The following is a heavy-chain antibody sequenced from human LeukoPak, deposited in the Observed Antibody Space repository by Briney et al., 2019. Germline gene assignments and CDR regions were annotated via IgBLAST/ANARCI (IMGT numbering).Heavy chain of an antibody. CDR3: ARAGVELWFGDLYYFDY. V-gene: IGHV1-3*03. D-gene: IGHD3-10*01. Sequence: ASVKVFCKASGYTFTSYAMHWVRQAPGQRLEWMGWINAGNGNTKYSQEFQGRVTITRDTSASTAYMELSSLRSEDMAVYYCARAGVELWFGDLYYFDYWGQGTLVTVSS. CDR2: INAGNGNT. J-gene: IGHJ4*02. CDR1: GYTFTSYA.